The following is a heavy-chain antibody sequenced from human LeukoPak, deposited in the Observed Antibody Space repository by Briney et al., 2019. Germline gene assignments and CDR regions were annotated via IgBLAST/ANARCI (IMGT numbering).Heavy chain of an antibody. CDR2: IFYSGSA. D-gene: IGHD1/OR15-1a*01. Sequence: SHTLSLTCTVSGGSITTDYWGWIRQPPGKGLEWIGYIFYSGSAHYNPSLESRLTISLDTSRNQLSLRLTSVTAADTAVYYCAGQGTSGFYYFDYWGLGTLVTVSS. V-gene: IGHV4-59*08. CDR1: GGSITTDY. CDR3: AGQGTSGFYYFDY. J-gene: IGHJ4*02.